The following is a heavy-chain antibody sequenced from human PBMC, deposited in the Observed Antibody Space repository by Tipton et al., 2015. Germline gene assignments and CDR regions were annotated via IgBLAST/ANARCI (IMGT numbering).Heavy chain of an antibody. Sequence: TLSLTCIVSGDSISTYYWSWIRQPPGKGLEWIGYIHYSGSTHYSPSLRSRITISVDTSKNQFSLKLSSVTAADTAVYYCAREVVVVPTNYYGLDVWGQGTTVSVSS. CDR2: IHYSGST. CDR1: GDSISTYY. J-gene: IGHJ6*02. V-gene: IGHV4-30-4*01. CDR3: AREVVVVPTNYYGLDV. D-gene: IGHD2-15*01.